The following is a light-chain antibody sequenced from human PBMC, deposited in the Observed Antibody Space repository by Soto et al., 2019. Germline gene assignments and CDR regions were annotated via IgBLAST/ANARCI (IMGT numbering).Light chain of an antibody. CDR2: WAA. CDR3: QQYYTTPQP. J-gene: IGKJ2*01. Sequence: DIVMTQSPDSLAVSLGERATINCKSSQSVLYSSNNKNYLPWYQQKPGQPPKLLIYWAATRESGVPDRFSGSGSGTDFPLAIIRLQAEDVAVYYCQQYYTTPQPFGQGAKLEIK. V-gene: IGKV4-1*01. CDR1: QSVLYSSNNKNY.